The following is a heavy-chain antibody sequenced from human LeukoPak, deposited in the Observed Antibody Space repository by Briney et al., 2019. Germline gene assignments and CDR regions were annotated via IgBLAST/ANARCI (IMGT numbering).Heavy chain of an antibody. V-gene: IGHV5-51*03. CDR3: ARRDGYNMGAFDI. D-gene: IGHD5-24*01. CDR1: GYGFSTYW. J-gene: IGHJ3*02. CDR2: MYPGDSDT. Sequence: PGESLRISCRASGYGFSTYWVGWVRQMPGKGLEWMGIMYPGDSDTRYSPSFQGQFTISADKSISTAYLQWSSLKASDTAMYYCARRDGYNMGAFDIWGQGTMVTVSS.